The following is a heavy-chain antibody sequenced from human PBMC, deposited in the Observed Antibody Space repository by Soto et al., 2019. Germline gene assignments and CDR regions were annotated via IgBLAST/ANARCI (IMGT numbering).Heavy chain of an antibody. Sequence: GWSLRLACASSGFTLSMSALKWVRQGTGKGLEWVSYISDSGDRTYYADSVKGRFTISRDRSKNTVSLQMDSLRAEFTAVYYCAKDRGITVKAGDAFDIWGQGTKVTVSS. D-gene: IGHD3-16*02. CDR2: ISDSGDRT. CDR1: GFTLSMSA. J-gene: IGHJ3*02. V-gene: IGHV3-23*01. CDR3: AKDRGITVKAGDAFDI.